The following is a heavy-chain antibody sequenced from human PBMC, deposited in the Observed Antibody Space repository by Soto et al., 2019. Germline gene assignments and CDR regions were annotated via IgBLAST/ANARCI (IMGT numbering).Heavy chain of an antibody. CDR3: ARPLCAFWCGYLDAVDI. D-gene: IGHD3-3*01. CDR2: IYPGDSDT. J-gene: IGHJ3*02. Sequence: EVQLVQSGAEVKKPGESLKISCKGSGYSVTSYWIGWVRQMPAKGLEWMGIIYPGDSDTRYSPSFQGQVTISADKSISTAYLQCSSLKVWDTAMYYCARPLCAFWCGYLDAVDIWGQGTMVTVSS. CDR1: GYSVTSYW. V-gene: IGHV5-51*01.